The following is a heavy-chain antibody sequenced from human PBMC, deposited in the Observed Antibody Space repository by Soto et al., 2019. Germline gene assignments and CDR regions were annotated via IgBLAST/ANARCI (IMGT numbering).Heavy chain of an antibody. V-gene: IGHV4-61*01. D-gene: IGHD3-10*01. CDR3: ARLALVRGVIIMRTFDY. CDR2: IYYSGST. Sequence: PSETLSLTCTVSGGSASSGSYYWSWIRQPPGKGLEWIGYIYYSGSTNYNPSLKSRVTISVDTSKNQFSLKLSSVTAADTAVYYCARLALVRGVIIMRTFDYWGQGTLVTVSS. CDR1: GGSASSGSYY. J-gene: IGHJ4*02.